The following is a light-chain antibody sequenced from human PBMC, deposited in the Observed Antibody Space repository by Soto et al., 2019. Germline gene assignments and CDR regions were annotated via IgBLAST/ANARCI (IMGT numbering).Light chain of an antibody. CDR2: DVT. CDR1: SSDVGSNNR. CDR3: SSFTTSNTYV. Sequence: QSALTQPPSVSGSPGQSVAISCSGSSSDVGSNNRVSWYQQSPGTAPKLLIYDVTKRPSGVPDRFSGSKSGNTASLTISGLQAEDEADYYCSSFTTSNTYVFGTGTKLTVL. V-gene: IGLV2-18*02. J-gene: IGLJ1*01.